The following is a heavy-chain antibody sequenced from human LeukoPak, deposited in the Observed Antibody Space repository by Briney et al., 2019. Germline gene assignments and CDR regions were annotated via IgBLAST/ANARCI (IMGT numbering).Heavy chain of an antibody. CDR2: ISYDGSNK. Sequence: PGGSLRLSCAASGFTFSSYSMNWVRQAPGKGLEWVAVISYDGSNKYYADSVKGRFTISRDNSKNTLYPQMNSLRAEDTAVYYCARDRGGSGSIDYWGQGTLVTVSS. D-gene: IGHD3-10*01. V-gene: IGHV3-30*03. CDR1: GFTFSSYS. J-gene: IGHJ4*02. CDR3: ARDRGGSGSIDY.